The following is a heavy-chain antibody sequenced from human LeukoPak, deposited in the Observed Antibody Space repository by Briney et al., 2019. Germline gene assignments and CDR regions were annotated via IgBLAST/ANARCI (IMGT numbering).Heavy chain of an antibody. Sequence: ASVKVSCKASGYTFTDYYMHWVRQAPGQGLEWVGWINPNSGGTNFAHKFQGRVAMTRDTSISTAYMELGSLRSDDTAVYYCARARWQLVPYFDSWGQGTLVTVSS. V-gene: IGHV1-2*07. J-gene: IGHJ4*02. CDR3: ARARWQLVPYFDS. D-gene: IGHD6-6*01. CDR1: GYTFTDYY. CDR2: INPNSGGT.